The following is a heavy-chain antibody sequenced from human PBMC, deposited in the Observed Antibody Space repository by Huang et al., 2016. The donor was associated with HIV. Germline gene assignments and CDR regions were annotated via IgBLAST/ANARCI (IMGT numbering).Heavy chain of an antibody. Sequence: QVQLVESGGGVVQPGRSLRISCAASGFTFSSYGMHWVRQAPGKGLEWVAVISYDAKTKYYADSVKGRLSISRDNSKTTVYLQLNSLRLEDTAVYYCAKGGSAAAVLDFWGQGTLVTVSS. CDR2: ISYDAKTK. CDR1: GFTFSSYG. CDR3: AKGGSAAAVLDF. V-gene: IGHV3-30*18. J-gene: IGHJ4*02. D-gene: IGHD6-13*01.